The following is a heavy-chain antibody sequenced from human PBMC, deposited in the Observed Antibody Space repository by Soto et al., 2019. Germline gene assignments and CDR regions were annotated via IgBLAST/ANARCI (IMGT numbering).Heavy chain of an antibody. CDR3: ARDSQYSTSWQRFDS. CDR2: VNTYNGNQ. CDR1: GYTFTNYA. V-gene: IGHV1-18*01. D-gene: IGHD6-13*01. J-gene: IGHJ4*02. Sequence: QVQLVQSGVEVKKPGASVKVSCKASGYTFTNYAISWVRQAPGRGLEWMGWVNTYNGNQNYAQIFQGRVTMTTDTSTGTAYMELRSLKSDDSAVYYCARDSQYSTSWQRFDSWGQGTLVTVSS.